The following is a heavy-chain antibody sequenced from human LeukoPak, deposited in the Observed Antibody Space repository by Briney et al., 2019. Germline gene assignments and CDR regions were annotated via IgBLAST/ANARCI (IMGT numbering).Heavy chain of an antibody. CDR2: IYYSGST. CDR1: GGSISSSSYY. CDR3: ARHLSGAFDI. J-gene: IGHJ3*02. Sequence: SETLSLTCTVSGGSISSSSYYWGWIRQPPGKGLEWIGSIYYSGSTYYNPSLKSRVTISVDRSKNQFSLKLSSVTAADTAVYYCARHLSGAFDIWGQGTMVTVSS. D-gene: IGHD2/OR15-2a*01. V-gene: IGHV4-39*07.